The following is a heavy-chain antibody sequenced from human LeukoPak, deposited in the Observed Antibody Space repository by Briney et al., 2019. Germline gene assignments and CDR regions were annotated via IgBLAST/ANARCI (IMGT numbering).Heavy chain of an antibody. D-gene: IGHD3-10*01. CDR2: IYYSGST. CDR3: ARDVRSGSYRRTYYYYYMDV. V-gene: IGHV4-39*07. CDR1: GGSISSSSYY. Sequence: SETLSLTCTVSGGSISSSSYYWGWIRQPPGKGLEWIGSIYYSGSTYYNPSLKSRVTISVDTSKNQFSLKLSSVTAADTAVYYCARDVRSGSYRRTYYYYYMDVWGKGTTVTVSS. J-gene: IGHJ6*03.